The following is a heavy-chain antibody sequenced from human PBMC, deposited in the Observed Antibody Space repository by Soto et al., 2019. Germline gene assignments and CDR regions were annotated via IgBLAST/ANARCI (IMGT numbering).Heavy chain of an antibody. D-gene: IGHD3-22*01. Sequence: QVQLQESGPGLVEPSGTLSLTCAVSGGSIRSGNWWSWVRQPPGKGLEWIGEIYHSGTTNYNPSLKSRVTISVDTSKNQFSLKLTSVTAADAAVDYCARQCGYYVDYWGQGTLVTVSS. CDR1: GGSIRSGNW. CDR2: IYHSGTT. CDR3: ARQCGYYVDY. V-gene: IGHV4-4*02. J-gene: IGHJ4*02.